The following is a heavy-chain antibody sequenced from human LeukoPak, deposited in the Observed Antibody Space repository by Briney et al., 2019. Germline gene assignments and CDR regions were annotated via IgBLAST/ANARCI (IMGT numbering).Heavy chain of an antibody. CDR1: GFTFSSHA. J-gene: IGHJ4*02. D-gene: IGHD3-22*01. CDR2: ISGSGGST. V-gene: IGHV3-23*01. Sequence: GSLRLSCAASGFTFSSHAMSWVRQAPGKGLEWVSGISGSGGSTYYADSVKGRFTISRDNSKNTLYLQMNSLRAEDTAVYYCATAYYYDSRGYDPVDYWGQGTLVTVSS. CDR3: ATAYYYDSRGYDPVDY.